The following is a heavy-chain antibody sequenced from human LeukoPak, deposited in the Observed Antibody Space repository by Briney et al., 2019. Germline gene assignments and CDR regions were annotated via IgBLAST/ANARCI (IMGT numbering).Heavy chain of an antibody. D-gene: IGHD3-9*01. CDR3: ARTGNYDILTGYLGFLDY. V-gene: IGHV3-21*01. CDR1: GFTFSTYS. J-gene: IGHJ4*02. Sequence: PGGSLRLSCAASGFTFSTYSMNWVRQAPGKGLEWVSFISGSSSYIYYADSVKGRFTISRDNAKNSLYLQVNSLRAEDTAVYYCARTGNYDILTGYLGFLDYWGQGTLVTVSS. CDR2: ISGSSSYI.